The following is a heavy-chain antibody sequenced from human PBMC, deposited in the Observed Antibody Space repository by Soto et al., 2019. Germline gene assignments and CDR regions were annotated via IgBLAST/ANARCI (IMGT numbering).Heavy chain of an antibody. D-gene: IGHD5-12*01. CDR2: ISAYNGNT. Sequence: ASVNVSCKASGYTFTSYGISWVRQAPGQGLEWMGWISAYNGNTNYAQKLQGRVTMTTDTSTSTAYMELRSLRSDDTAVYYCARDRVRWLQFEWYFDLWGRGPLVTVSS. CDR1: GYTFTSYG. CDR3: ARDRVRWLQFEWYFDL. V-gene: IGHV1-18*01. J-gene: IGHJ2*01.